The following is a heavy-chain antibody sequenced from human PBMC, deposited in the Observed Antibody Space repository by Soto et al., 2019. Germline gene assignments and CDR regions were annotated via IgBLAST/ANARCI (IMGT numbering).Heavy chain of an antibody. D-gene: IGHD1-26*01. V-gene: IGHV6-1*01. CDR3: ARHDGHSGSLIGY. CDR1: GDSVSTNSAT. J-gene: IGHJ4*02. CDR2: TYYRSKWYN. Sequence: SQTLSLTCAISGDSVSTNSATWDWIRQSPSRGLEWLGRTYYRSKWYNDYAVSVKGRITINPDTSNNQLSLKLSSVTAADTAVYFCARHDGHSGSLIGYWGQGTLVTVSS.